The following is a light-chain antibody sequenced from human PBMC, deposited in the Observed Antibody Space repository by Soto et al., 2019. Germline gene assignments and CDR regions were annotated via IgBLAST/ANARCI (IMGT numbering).Light chain of an antibody. V-gene: IGLV1-47*01. CDR3: SAWDDSLSGSV. CDR1: SSNIGSNY. CDR2: RNN. Sequence: QSVLTQPPSASGTPGQRVTISCSGSSSNIGSNYVYWYQQLPGTAPKIIIYRNNQRPSGVPDRISGSKSGTSASLAISGLRSEDEADYYCSAWDDSLSGSVFGTG. J-gene: IGLJ1*01.